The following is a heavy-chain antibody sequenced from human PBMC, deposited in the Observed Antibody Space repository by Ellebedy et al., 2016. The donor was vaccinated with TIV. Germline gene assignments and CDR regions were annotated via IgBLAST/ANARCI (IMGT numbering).Heavy chain of an antibody. CDR1: GYTFTDYF. J-gene: IGHJ4*02. V-gene: IGHV1-2*02. Sequence: AASVKVSCKASGYTFTDYFIHWVRHAPGQGLEWMGWINPNSGGTIFAQKFEDGVTLTRDTSFSTVYMALTRLRSVDTAVYYCGRTDGPTGTIDSWGQGTLVTVSS. D-gene: IGHD4-17*01. CDR3: GRTDGPTGTIDS. CDR2: INPNSGGT.